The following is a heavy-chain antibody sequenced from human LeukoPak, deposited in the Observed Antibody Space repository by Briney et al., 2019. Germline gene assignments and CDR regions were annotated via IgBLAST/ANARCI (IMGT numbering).Heavy chain of an antibody. V-gene: IGHV3-7*01. CDR3: AKDRLFIAPNKDNYFDY. CDR2: IKEDGSEK. Sequence: GGSLRLSCAASGFIFSNYWMSWVRQAPGKGLEWVANIKEDGSEKYYVDSVKGRFTISRDNSKNTLYLQMNSLRAEDTAVYYCAKDRLFIAPNKDNYFDYWGQGTLVTVSS. CDR1: GFIFSNYW. J-gene: IGHJ4*02. D-gene: IGHD3-10*02.